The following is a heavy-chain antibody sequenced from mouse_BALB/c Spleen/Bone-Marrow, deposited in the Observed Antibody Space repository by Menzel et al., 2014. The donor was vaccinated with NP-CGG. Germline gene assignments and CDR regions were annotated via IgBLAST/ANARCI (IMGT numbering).Heavy chain of an antibody. Sequence: VQLQQSGPDLVKPSQSLSLTCTLTGYSITSGYSCHWIRQFPGNKLEWMGYIHYSGSTNCNPSLKSRISITRDTSKNQFFLQLNSVTTEDTATYYCARDYYGWFAYWGQGTLVTVSA. V-gene: IGHV3-1*02. CDR1: GYSITSGYS. CDR2: IHYSGST. CDR3: ARDYYGWFAY. J-gene: IGHJ3*01. D-gene: IGHD1-1*01.